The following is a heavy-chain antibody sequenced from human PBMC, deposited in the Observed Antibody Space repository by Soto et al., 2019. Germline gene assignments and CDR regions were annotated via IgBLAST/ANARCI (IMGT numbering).Heavy chain of an antibody. Sequence: QLQLQESGSGLVKPSQTLSLTCAVSGGSISSGGYSWSWIRQPPGKGLEWIGYIYHSGSTYYNPSLKSRVTLSVARTKNQFSLTLSSVTAAATAVYYCASRHYDFWIGPNRYGMDVWGQGTTVTVSS. D-gene: IGHD3-3*01. V-gene: IGHV4-30-2*01. CDR3: ASRHYDFWIGPNRYGMDV. CDR2: IYHSGST. CDR1: GGSISSGGYS. J-gene: IGHJ6*02.